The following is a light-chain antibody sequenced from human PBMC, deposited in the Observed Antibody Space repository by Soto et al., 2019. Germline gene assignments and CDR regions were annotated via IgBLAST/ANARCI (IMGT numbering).Light chain of an antibody. J-gene: IGLJ2*01. V-gene: IGLV2-14*01. Sequence: QSALTQPASVSGSPGQSITISCTGTSSDAGGYNFVSWYQQHPGKAPKLMIYEVSNRPSGVSNRFSGSKSANTASLTISGLQAEDEADYYCSSYTSSTTDVVFGGGTKLTVL. CDR2: EVS. CDR1: SSDAGGYNF. CDR3: SSYTSSTTDVV.